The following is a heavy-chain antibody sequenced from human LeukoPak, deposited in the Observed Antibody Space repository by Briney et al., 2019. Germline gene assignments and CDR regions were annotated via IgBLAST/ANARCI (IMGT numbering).Heavy chain of an antibody. CDR3: ALGYNDIWEL. D-gene: IGHD5-24*01. Sequence: SETLSLTCAVSSGSISSSTWWSWVRQPPGKGLEWIGEINHSGSTHYTPSLKSRVTISVDTSDNKFSLKMISVTAADAAVYYCALGYNDIWELWGRGTLVTVSS. V-gene: IGHV4-4*02. CDR1: SGSISSSTW. CDR2: INHSGST. J-gene: IGHJ4*02.